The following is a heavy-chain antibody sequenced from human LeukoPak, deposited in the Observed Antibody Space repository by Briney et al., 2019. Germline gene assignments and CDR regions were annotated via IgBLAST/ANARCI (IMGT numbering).Heavy chain of an antibody. CDR1: GSTFSSYW. Sequence: GGSLRLSCAPSGSTFSSYWMSWVGQAPAKGRAWVANIKQGGSEKYHMHSVKGRFTISRDNAKNSLYLQMNSLRAEDTAVYYCARDAGPYGSGSYSRYWGQGTLVTVSS. J-gene: IGHJ4*02. D-gene: IGHD3-10*01. CDR2: IKQGGSEK. CDR3: ARDAGPYGSGSYSRY. V-gene: IGHV3-7*01.